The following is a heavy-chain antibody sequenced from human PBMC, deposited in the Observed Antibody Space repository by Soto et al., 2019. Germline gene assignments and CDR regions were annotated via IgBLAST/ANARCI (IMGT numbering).Heavy chain of an antibody. CDR3: ARAAGELGDGDWFDP. V-gene: IGHV3-7*01. Sequence: EVQLVESGGGLVQPGGSLRLSCAASGFTFSSYWMSWVRQAPGKGLEWVANIKQDGSEKYYVDSVKGRFTISRDNAKNSLYLQMNSLRAEDTAVYYCARAAGELGDGDWFDPWGQGTLVTVSS. D-gene: IGHD1-26*01. CDR1: GFTFSSYW. CDR2: IKQDGSEK. J-gene: IGHJ5*02.